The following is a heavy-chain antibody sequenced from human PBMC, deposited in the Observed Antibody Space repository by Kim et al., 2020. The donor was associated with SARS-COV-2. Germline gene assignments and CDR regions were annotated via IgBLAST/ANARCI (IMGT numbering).Heavy chain of an antibody. CDR1: GFTFSSYS. CDR3: ARDPPSYTGTTGIYFDC. Sequence: GGSLRLSCAASGFTFSSYSMNWVRQAPGKGLEWVSSISSSSGYIYYAGSVKGRFTISRDNAENSLYLQMNSLRTEDTAVYYCARDPPSYTGTTGIYFDCWGQGTQVTVSS. D-gene: IGHD1-1*01. CDR2: ISSSSGYI. V-gene: IGHV3-21*01. J-gene: IGHJ4*02.